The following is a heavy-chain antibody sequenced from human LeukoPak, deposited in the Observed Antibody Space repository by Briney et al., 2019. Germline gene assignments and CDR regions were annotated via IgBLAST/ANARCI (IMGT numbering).Heavy chain of an antibody. CDR1: GFTFSSYP. V-gene: IGHV3-48*01. J-gene: IGHJ4*02. D-gene: IGHD3-10*01. Sequence: HTGGSLRLSCAASGFTFSSYPMNWVRQAPGKGLEWISNIRSATSDIYSADSVKGRFTISRDNAKNSLFLQMNSLRVEDTGVYYCARDFLYGSGSSPLDYWGQGTLVTVSS. CDR3: ARDFLYGSGSSPLDY. CDR2: IRSATSDI.